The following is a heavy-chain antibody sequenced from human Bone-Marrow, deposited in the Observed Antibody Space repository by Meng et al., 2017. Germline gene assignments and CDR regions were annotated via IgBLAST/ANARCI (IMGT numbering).Heavy chain of an antibody. Sequence: SETLSLTCTVSGGSISSYYWSWIRQPPGKGLEWIGYIYYSGSTNYNPSLKSRVTISVDTSKSQFSLKLSSVTAADTAVYYCARLRTYYDILTGQFTQYYFDYWGQGTLVTVSS. J-gene: IGHJ4*02. D-gene: IGHD3-9*01. CDR3: ARLRTYYDILTGQFTQYYFDY. CDR2: IYYSGST. CDR1: GGSISSYY. V-gene: IGHV4-59*01.